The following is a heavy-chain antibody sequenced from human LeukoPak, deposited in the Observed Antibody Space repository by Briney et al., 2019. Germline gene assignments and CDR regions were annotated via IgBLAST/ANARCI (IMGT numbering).Heavy chain of an antibody. Sequence: SETLSLTCNVPGASISSIFYYWGCIRQPPGKGLEWIGNIFHDGSSYFNPSLESRVTISVDRSKNLFSLKLTSVTAADTSVYYCARHVLSNRSFDSWGQGTLVTVSS. D-gene: IGHD4/OR15-4a*01. CDR2: IFHDGSS. CDR3: ARHVLSNRSFDS. V-gene: IGHV4-39*01. CDR1: GASISSIFYY. J-gene: IGHJ5*01.